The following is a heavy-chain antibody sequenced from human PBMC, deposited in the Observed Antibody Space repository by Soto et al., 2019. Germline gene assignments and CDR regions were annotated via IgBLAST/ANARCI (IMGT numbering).Heavy chain of an antibody. CDR1: GFTFSSYS. Sequence: GGSLRLSCAASGFTFSSYSMNWVRQAPGKGLEWVSSISSSSSYIYYADSVEGRFTISRDNAKNSLYLQMNSLRAEDTAVYYCARAARPGLSWFDPWGQGTLVTVSS. CDR2: ISSSSSYI. J-gene: IGHJ5*02. D-gene: IGHD6-6*01. CDR3: ARAARPGLSWFDP. V-gene: IGHV3-21*01.